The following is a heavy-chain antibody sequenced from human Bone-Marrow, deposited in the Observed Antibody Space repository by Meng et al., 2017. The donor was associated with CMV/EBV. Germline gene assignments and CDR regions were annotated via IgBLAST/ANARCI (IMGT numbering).Heavy chain of an antibody. V-gene: IGHV4-39*07. Sequence: SETLSLTCTVSGGSISSSSYYWGWIRQPPGKGLEWIGSIYYSGSTYYNPSLKSRVTISVDTSKNQFSLKLSSVTAADTAVYYCARDNGGYYDFWSGYYYFDYWGQGTLVTVPS. CDR1: GGSISSSSYY. CDR3: ARDNGGYYDFWSGYYYFDY. CDR2: IYYSGST. J-gene: IGHJ4*02. D-gene: IGHD3-3*01.